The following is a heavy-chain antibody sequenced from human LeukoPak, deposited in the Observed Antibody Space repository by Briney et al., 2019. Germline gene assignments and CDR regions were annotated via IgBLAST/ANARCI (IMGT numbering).Heavy chain of an antibody. D-gene: IGHD5-24*01. Sequence: ASVTVSCKASGYTFTNYYMHWVRQAPGQGLEWMGIISPTGGSTNYAQKFQGRVTMTRDTSTSTAYMELRSLRSEDTALYYCARVKAGYNTYDYWGQGTLVTVSS. CDR3: ARVKAGYNTYDY. V-gene: IGHV1-46*01. J-gene: IGHJ4*02. CDR2: ISPTGGST. CDR1: GYTFTNYY.